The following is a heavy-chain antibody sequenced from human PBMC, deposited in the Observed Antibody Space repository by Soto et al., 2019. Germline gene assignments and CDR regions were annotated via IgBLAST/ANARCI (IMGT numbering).Heavy chain of an antibody. CDR1: GFTFSSYS. V-gene: IGHV3-21*01. Sequence: EVQLVESGGGLVKPGGSLRLSCAASGFTFSSYSMNWVRQAPGKGLEWVSSISSSSSYIYYADSVKGRFTISRDNAKNSRYLQMNSLRAEDTAVYYCARVNSSGNYAFDIWGQGTMVTVSS. CDR3: ARVNSSGNYAFDI. CDR2: ISSSSSYI. J-gene: IGHJ3*02. D-gene: IGHD3-22*01.